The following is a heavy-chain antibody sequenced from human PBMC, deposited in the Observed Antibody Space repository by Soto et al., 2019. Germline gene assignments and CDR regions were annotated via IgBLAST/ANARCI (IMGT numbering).Heavy chain of an antibody. Sequence: SETLSLTCTVSGGSISSYYWSWIRQPAGKGLEWIGRIYTSGSTNYNPSLKSRVTMSVDTSKNQFALKLSSVTAADTAVYYCARDSDRDSGSSYWFDPWGQGTLVTVSS. V-gene: IGHV4-4*07. CDR3: ARDSDRDSGSSYWFDP. D-gene: IGHD1-26*01. CDR2: IYTSGST. J-gene: IGHJ5*02. CDR1: GGSISSYY.